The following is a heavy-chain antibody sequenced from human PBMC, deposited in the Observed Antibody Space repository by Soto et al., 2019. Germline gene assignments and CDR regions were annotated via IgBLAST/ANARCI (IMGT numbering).Heavy chain of an antibody. CDR2: IYYSGST. Sequence: TSETLSLTCTASGGSISSSSYYWGWIRQPPGKGLEWIGSIYYSGSTYYNPSLKSRVTISVDTSKNQFSLKLSSVTAADTAVYYCARHTDGTDLYFDYWGQGTLVTVSS. CDR1: GGSISSSSYY. V-gene: IGHV4-39*01. J-gene: IGHJ4*02. CDR3: ARHTDGTDLYFDY. D-gene: IGHD1-1*01.